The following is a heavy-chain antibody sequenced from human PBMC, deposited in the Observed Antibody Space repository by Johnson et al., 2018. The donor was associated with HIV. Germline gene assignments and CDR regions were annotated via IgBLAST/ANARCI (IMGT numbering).Heavy chain of an antibody. CDR2: INWNGGST. CDR3: ASPQAGDYPQDDAFHI. J-gene: IGHJ3*02. D-gene: IGHD4-17*01. CDR1: GFSFDDYG. V-gene: IGHV3-20*04. Sequence: VQLVESGGGVVRPGGSLRLSCAASGFSFDDYGMSWVRQAPGKGLEWVSGINWNGGSTGYADSVKGRFTISRDNARNFLYLQMNSVRAEDTAVYYCASPQAGDYPQDDAFHIWGQGTVVTVSS.